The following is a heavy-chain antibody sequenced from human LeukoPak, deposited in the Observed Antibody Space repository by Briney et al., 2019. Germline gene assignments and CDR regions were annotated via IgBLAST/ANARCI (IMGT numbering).Heavy chain of an antibody. CDR2: TSNDETKR. D-gene: IGHD2-15*01. J-gene: IGHJ4*02. CDR3: ARGVVAVAAIDY. CDR1: GFAFSTYV. V-gene: IGHV3-30*03. Sequence: PGRSLRLSCAASGFAFSTYVMHWVRQAPGKGPEWVAITSNDETKRFYADSVKGRFTICRDNSKNTLHLHMNSLRVEDTAVYYCARGVVAVAAIDYWGQGILVTVSS.